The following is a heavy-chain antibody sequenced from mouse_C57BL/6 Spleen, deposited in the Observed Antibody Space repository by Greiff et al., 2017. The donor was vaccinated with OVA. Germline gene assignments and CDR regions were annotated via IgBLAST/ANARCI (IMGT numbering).Heavy chain of an antibody. CDR1: GYTFTSYW. CDR3: ARSRDSSGPAWFAY. V-gene: IGHV1-50*01. D-gene: IGHD3-2*02. Sequence: QVQLQQSGAELVKPGASVKLSCKASGYTFTSYWMQWVKQRPGQGLEWIGEIDPSDSYTNYNQKFKGKATLTVDTSSSTAYMQLSSLTSEDSAVYYCARSRDSSGPAWFAYWGQGTLVTVSA. CDR2: IDPSDSYT. J-gene: IGHJ3*01.